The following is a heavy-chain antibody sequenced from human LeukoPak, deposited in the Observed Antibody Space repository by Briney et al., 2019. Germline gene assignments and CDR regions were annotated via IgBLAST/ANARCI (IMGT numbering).Heavy chain of an antibody. Sequence: GGSLRLSCAASGFTFSSYDMHWVRRAPGKGLEWVAVIWYDGSNKYYADSVKGRFTISRDNSKNTLYLQMNSLRAEDTAVYYCAKDYVWGSYRYIDYWGQGTLVTVSS. CDR3: AKDYVWGSYRYIDY. V-gene: IGHV3-33*06. J-gene: IGHJ4*02. CDR2: IWYDGSNK. D-gene: IGHD3-16*02. CDR1: GFTFSSYD.